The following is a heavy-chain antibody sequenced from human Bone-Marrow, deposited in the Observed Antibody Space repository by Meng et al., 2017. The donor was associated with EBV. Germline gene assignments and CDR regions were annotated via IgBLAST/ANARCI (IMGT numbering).Heavy chain of an antibody. J-gene: IGHJ4*02. CDR1: GFTFSCYW. CDR3: ARVTSDGDFDY. V-gene: IGHV3-74*01. CDR2: INYEGSST. Sequence: VEVGEAGGGLVRPWGSLSLSCAEFGFTFSCYWMHWVSQGPGTGLVWVSRINYEGSSTSYADSVKGRFTIYRDNAKNTLYLQMNSLRAEDTAVYFCARVTSDGDFDYWGQGALVTVSS.